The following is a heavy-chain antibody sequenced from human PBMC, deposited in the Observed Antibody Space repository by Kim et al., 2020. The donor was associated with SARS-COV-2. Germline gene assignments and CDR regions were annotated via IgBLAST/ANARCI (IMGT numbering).Heavy chain of an antibody. CDR3: ARGLKNYDSLYNWFDP. Sequence: ASVKVSCKASGYTFTSYVIHWVRQAPGQRLEWMGWISVGNGNTRYSQTFQGRVTFTRDTSASTAYMELSSLRSEDTAVYHCARGLKNYDSLYNWFDPWGQ. CDR1: GYTFTSYV. CDR2: ISVGNGNT. J-gene: IGHJ5*02. V-gene: IGHV1-3*01. D-gene: IGHD3-10*01.